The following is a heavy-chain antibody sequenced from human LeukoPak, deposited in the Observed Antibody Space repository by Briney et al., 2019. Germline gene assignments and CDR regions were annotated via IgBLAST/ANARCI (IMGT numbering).Heavy chain of an antibody. J-gene: IGHJ3*02. CDR2: IKSKTDGGTT. D-gene: IGHD3-10*01. CDR1: GFTFSNAW. CDR3: TTSGGFGELLYAHGAFDI. V-gene: IGHV3-15*01. Sequence: PGGSLRLSCAASGFTFSNAWMSWVRQAPGKGLEWVGRIKSKTDGGTTDYAAPVKGRFTISRDDSKNTLYLQMNSLKTEDTAVYYCTTSGGFGELLYAHGAFDIWGQGTMVTVSS.